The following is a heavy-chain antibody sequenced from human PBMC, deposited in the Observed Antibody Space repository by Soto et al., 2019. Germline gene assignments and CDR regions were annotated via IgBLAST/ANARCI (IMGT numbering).Heavy chain of an antibody. J-gene: IGHJ6*02. CDR3: ARIADCSTTSCSFPSRFHVRGYYYYYGLDV. V-gene: IGHV1-18*01. CDR2: ISTYNGNS. CDR1: GYACSTHC. Sequence: GYACSTHCMSWDRNKQGQGLEWVGWISTYNGNSNYAQKYQGRGTMTTDTSTSTAYMELSSLRSDDTAVYYCARIADCSTTSCSFPSRFHVRGYYYYYGLDVWGQRTTVTVSS. D-gene: IGHD2-2*01.